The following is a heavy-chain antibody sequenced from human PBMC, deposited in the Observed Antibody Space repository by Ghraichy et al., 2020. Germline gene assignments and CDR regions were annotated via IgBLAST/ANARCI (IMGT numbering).Heavy chain of an antibody. Sequence: ASVKVTCKASGYTFTDYAMHWVRQAPGQRLEWMGWINAGNGNTKYSQKFQGRVTITRDTSASTAYMELSSLRSEDTAVYYCARVVQLWLRGLYYYYGMDVWGQGTTVTVSS. CDR2: INAGNGNT. CDR3: ARVVQLWLRGLYYYYGMDV. J-gene: IGHJ6*02. V-gene: IGHV1-3*01. CDR1: GYTFTDYA. D-gene: IGHD5-18*01.